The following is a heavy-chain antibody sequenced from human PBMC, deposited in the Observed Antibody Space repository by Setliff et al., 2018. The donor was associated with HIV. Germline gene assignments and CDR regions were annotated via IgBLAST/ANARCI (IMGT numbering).Heavy chain of an antibody. Sequence: ASVKVSCKASGYNFITYYIHWVRQAPGQGLEWMGLINPRSGSTNDAQKFQDRVTMTSDTSTRTVYMELSSLRSDDTAVYYCAKVMSITMVRGALGNWGQGTLVTVSS. CDR2: INPRSGST. CDR3: AKVMSITMVRGALGN. J-gene: IGHJ4*02. CDR1: GYNFITYY. D-gene: IGHD3-10*01. V-gene: IGHV1-46*01.